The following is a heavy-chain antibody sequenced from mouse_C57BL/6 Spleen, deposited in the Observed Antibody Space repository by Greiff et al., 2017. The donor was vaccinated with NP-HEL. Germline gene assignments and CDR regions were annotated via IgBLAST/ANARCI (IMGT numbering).Heavy chain of an antibody. CDR2: ISSGSSTI. Sequence: EVKVVESGGGLVKPGGSLKLSCAASGFTFSDYGMHWVRQAPEKGLEWVAYISSGSSTIYYADTVKGRFTISRDNAKNTLFLQMTSLRSEDTAMYYCATLAGTGWYFDVWGTGTTVTVSS. CDR3: ATLAGTGWYFDV. CDR1: GFTFSDYG. D-gene: IGHD4-1*01. V-gene: IGHV5-17*01. J-gene: IGHJ1*03.